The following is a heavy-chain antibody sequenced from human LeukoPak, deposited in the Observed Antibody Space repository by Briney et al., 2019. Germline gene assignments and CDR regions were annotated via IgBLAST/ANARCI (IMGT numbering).Heavy chain of an antibody. D-gene: IGHD2-2*01. CDR3: AKGGYCSSSSCYYGWFEP. J-gene: IGHJ5*02. Sequence: GGSLRLSCAASGFTVSSNYMNWVRQAPGKGLEWVSIIYSGGSTYYADSVKGRFTISRDNSKNTFYLQMNSLRAEDTAAYYCAKGGYCSSSSCYYGWFEPWGQGTLVTVSS. V-gene: IGHV3-53*01. CDR1: GFTVSSNY. CDR2: IYSGGST.